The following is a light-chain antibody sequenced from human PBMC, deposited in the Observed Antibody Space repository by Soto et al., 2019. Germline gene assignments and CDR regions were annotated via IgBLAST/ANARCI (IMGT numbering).Light chain of an antibody. J-gene: IGKJ2*03. CDR3: QQYNNWPLYS. CDR1: QSVSSN. V-gene: IGKV3-15*01. Sequence: EIVMTQSPATLSVSPGERATLSCRASQSVSSNLYWYQQKPGQSPRLLIYGASTRATGIPARFSGSGCGTEFTLTISSLQSEDFAVYYCQQYNNWPLYSFGQGTKLEIK. CDR2: GAS.